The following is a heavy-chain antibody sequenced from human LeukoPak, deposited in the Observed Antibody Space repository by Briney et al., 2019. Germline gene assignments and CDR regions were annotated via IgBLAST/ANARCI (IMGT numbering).Heavy chain of an antibody. Sequence: PGGSLRLSCAASGFTFSSYAMSWVRQAPGKGLEWVSAISGSGGSTYYADSVKGRFTISRDNSKNTLYLQMNSLRAEDTAVYYCAKDPVRKGRGWYSTRFDYWGQGTLVTVSS. V-gene: IGHV3-23*01. D-gene: IGHD6-19*01. CDR1: GFTFSSYA. CDR3: AKDPVRKGRGWYSTRFDY. CDR2: ISGSGGST. J-gene: IGHJ4*02.